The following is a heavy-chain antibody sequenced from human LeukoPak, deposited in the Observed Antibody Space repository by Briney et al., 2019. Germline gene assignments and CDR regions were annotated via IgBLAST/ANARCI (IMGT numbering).Heavy chain of an antibody. D-gene: IGHD5-18*01. CDR3: ARAYVDTAPGGDYYYGMDV. Sequence: ASVKVSCKASGGTFSSYAISWVRRAPGQGLEWMGGIIPIFGTANYAQKFQGRVTITADESTSTAYMELSSLRSEDTAVYYCARAYVDTAPGGDYYYGMDVWGQGTTVTVSS. CDR1: GGTFSSYA. J-gene: IGHJ6*02. CDR2: IIPIFGTA. V-gene: IGHV1-69*13.